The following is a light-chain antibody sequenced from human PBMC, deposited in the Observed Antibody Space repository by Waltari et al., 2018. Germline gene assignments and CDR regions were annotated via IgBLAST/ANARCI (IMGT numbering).Light chain of an antibody. CDR3: SSYTSSATYV. Sequence: QSALTQPASVSGSPGQSITIFCTGTTSDVGGYNFVSWYQQHPGIAPKLMIYDVNKRPSGVSNRFSGSKSGNTASLTISGLQAEDEADYYCSSYTSSATYVFGAGTKVTVL. V-gene: IGLV2-14*01. J-gene: IGLJ1*01. CDR1: TSDVGGYNF. CDR2: DVN.